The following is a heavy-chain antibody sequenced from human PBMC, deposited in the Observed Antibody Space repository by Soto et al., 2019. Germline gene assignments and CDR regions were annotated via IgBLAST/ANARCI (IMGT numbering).Heavy chain of an antibody. Sequence: SETLSLTCTVSGGSISSYYWSWIRQPAGKGLEWIGRISTSGSTNYNPSLKSRVTMSIDTSKNQFSLKLSSVTAADTAVYYCARGGARIAVAASRVWFDPWGQGTLVTVSS. V-gene: IGHV4-4*07. CDR1: GGSISSYY. CDR3: ARGGARIAVAASRVWFDP. J-gene: IGHJ5*02. CDR2: ISTSGST. D-gene: IGHD6-13*01.